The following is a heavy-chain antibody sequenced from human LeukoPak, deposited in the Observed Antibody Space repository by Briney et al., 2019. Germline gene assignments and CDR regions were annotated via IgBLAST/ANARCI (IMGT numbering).Heavy chain of an antibody. CDR1: GFTFSSYG. J-gene: IGHJ4*02. CDR3: ANPYYYDSSGYYSPPG. V-gene: IGHV3-30*18. CDR2: ISYDGSNK. Sequence: EGSLRLSCAASGFTFSSYGMHWVRQAPGKGLEWVAVISYDGSNKYYADSVKGRFTISRDNSKNTLYLQMNSLRAEDTAVYYCANPYYYDSSGYYSPPGWGQGTLVTVSS. D-gene: IGHD3-22*01.